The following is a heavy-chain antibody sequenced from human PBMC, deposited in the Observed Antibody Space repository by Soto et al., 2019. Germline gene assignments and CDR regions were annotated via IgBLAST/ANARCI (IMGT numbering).Heavy chain of an antibody. CDR3: ARDSLAAAGSDY. V-gene: IGHV4-30-4*01. CDR2: IYYSGST. J-gene: IGHJ4*02. Sequence: SETLSLTCTVSGGSISSGDYYWSWIRQPPGKGLEWIGYIYYSGSTYYNPSLKSRVTISVDTSKNQFSLKLSSVTAADTAVYYCARDSLAAAGSDYWGQGTLVTVSS. CDR1: GGSISSGDYY. D-gene: IGHD6-13*01.